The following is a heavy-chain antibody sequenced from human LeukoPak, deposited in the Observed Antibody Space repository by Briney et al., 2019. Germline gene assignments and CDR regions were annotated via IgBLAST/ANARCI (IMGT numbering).Heavy chain of an antibody. CDR3: AREGGDGPFDY. CDR1: GGSISSGSYY. Sequence: SETLSLTCTVSGGSISSGSYYWSWIRQPAGKGLEWVGRIYTSGSTNYNPSLKSRVTISVDTSKNQFSLKLSSVTAADTAVYYCAREGGDGPFDYWGQGTLVTVSS. J-gene: IGHJ4*02. CDR2: IYTSGST. D-gene: IGHD5-24*01. V-gene: IGHV4-61*02.